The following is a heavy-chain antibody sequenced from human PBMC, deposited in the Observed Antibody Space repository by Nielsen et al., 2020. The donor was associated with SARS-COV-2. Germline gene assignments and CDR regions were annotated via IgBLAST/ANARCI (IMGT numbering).Heavy chain of an antibody. CDR3: ARGLHRRVSSWSYGDYYYYGMDV. CDR2: IYYSGST. D-gene: IGHD6-13*01. CDR1: GGSISSYY. J-gene: IGHJ6*02. Sequence: SETLSLTCTVSGGSISSYYWSWIRQPPGKGLEWIGYIYYSGSTNYNPSLKSRVTITLDTSKNQFSLKLSSVTAADTAVYYCARGLHRRVSSWSYGDYYYYGMDVWGQGTTVTVSS. V-gene: IGHV4-59*12.